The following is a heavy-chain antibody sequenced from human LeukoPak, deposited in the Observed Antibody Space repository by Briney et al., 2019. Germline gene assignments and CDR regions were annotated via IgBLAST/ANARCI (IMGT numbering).Heavy chain of an antibody. CDR3: VTEYGSGSYFDY. CDR2: VDPEDGET. J-gene: IGHJ4*02. D-gene: IGHD3-10*01. CDR1: GYTFTDYY. V-gene: IGHV1-69-2*01. Sequence: ASVKVSCKVSGYTFTDYYMHWVQQAPGKGLEWMGLVDPEDGETIYAEKFQGRVTITTDTSTDTAYMELSSLRSENTAVYYCVTEYGSGSYFDYWGQGTLVTVSS.